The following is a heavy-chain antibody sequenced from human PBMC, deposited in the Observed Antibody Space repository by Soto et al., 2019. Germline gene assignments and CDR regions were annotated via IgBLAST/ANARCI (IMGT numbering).Heavy chain of an antibody. J-gene: IGHJ4*02. CDR2: IYYSGST. CDR1: GGSISSGDYY. CDR3: ARVRYSYGSPLFDY. Sequence: SETLSLTCTVSGGSISSGDYYWSWIRQPPGKGLEWIGYIYYSGSTYYNPSLKSRVTISVDTSKNQFSLKLSSVTAADTAVYYCARVRYSYGSPLFDYWGQGTLITVSS. D-gene: IGHD5-18*01. V-gene: IGHV4-30-4*01.